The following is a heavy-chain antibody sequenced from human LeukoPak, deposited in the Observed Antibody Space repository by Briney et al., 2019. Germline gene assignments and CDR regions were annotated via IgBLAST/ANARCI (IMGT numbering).Heavy chain of an antibody. CDR1: GGTFSSYA. V-gene: IGHV1-69*13. Sequence: SVRVSCKASGGTFSSYAISWVRQAPGQGLEWMGGIIPIFGTANYAQKFQGRVTITADESTSTAYMELSSLRSEDTAVYYCARDRGIAAAGTGSGWFDPWGQGTLVTVSS. D-gene: IGHD6-13*01. CDR3: ARDRGIAAAGTGSGWFDP. J-gene: IGHJ5*02. CDR2: IIPIFGTA.